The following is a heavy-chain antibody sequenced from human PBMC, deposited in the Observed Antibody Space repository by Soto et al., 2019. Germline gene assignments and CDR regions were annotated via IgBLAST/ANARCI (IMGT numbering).Heavy chain of an antibody. V-gene: IGHV3-15*01. Sequence: GGSLRLSCAASGFTFSNACMSWVRQAPGKGLEWVGRIKSKTDGGTTDYAAPVKGRFTISRDDSMNTLYLQMNSLKTEDSAVYYCTKELRFQYCMDVWGQGTTVTVSS. CDR2: IKSKTDGGTT. CDR1: GFTFSNAC. D-gene: IGHD3-3*01. J-gene: IGHJ6*02. CDR3: TKELRFQYCMDV.